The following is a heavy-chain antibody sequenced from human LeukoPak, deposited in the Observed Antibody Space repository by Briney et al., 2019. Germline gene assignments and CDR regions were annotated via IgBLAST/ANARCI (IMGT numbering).Heavy chain of an antibody. V-gene: IGHV4-59*01. CDR3: ARVGLLCTSCYLDY. J-gene: IGHJ4*02. CDR1: GGSISSYY. D-gene: IGHD2-2*01. CDR2: IYYSGST. Sequence: SETLSLTCTVSGGSISSYYWSWIRQPPGKGLEWIGYIYYSGSTNYNPSLKSRVTISVDTSKNHFSLKLSSVTAADTAVYYCARVGLLCTSCYLDYWGQGTLVTVSS.